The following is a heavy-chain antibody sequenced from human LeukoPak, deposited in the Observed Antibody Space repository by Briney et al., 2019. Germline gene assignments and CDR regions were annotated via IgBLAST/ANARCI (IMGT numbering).Heavy chain of an antibody. D-gene: IGHD3-10*01. CDR2: ISDSGGTT. CDR3: AKERDILVRGAGYYSDF. CDR1: GFTFSSYA. V-gene: IGHV3-23*01. Sequence: GGSLRLSCTASGFTFSSYAMTWVRQAPGKGLEWVSGISDSGGTTYYADSVKGRFTISRDNSKNTVYLQMNSLRAEDTAVYYCAKERDILVRGAGYYSDFWGQGTLVTVSS. J-gene: IGHJ4*02.